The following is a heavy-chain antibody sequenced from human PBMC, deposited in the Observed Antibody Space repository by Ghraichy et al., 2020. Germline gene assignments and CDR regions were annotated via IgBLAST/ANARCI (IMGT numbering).Heavy chain of an antibody. V-gene: IGHV1-18*01. J-gene: IGHJ4*02. D-gene: IGHD3-10*01. Sequence: ASLKVSCNAIGYTFSSYDISWVRQAPGQGLEWVGWVGAYTGNTNYAQNVRGRVTMIMDSSTSTAYMELRSLRSDDTAVYYCVRIGIGSGTYPAFDYWGPGTLVTVSS. CDR1: GYTFSSYD. CDR3: VRIGIGSGTYPAFDY. CDR2: VGAYTGNT.